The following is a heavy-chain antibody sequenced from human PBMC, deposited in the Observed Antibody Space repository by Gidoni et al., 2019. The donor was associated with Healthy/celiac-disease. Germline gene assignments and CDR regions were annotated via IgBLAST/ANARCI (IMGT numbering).Heavy chain of an antibody. Sequence: QVQLVESGGGVVQPGRSLRLSCAASGFPFSSYGMHWVRQAPGKGLEWVAVIWYDGSNKYYADSVKGRFTISRDNSKNTLYLQMNSLRAEDTAVYYCARSYYPYYYYGMDVWGQGTTVTVSS. CDR2: IWYDGSNK. CDR1: GFPFSSYG. CDR3: ARSYYPYYYYGMDV. D-gene: IGHD1-26*01. J-gene: IGHJ6*02. V-gene: IGHV3-33*01.